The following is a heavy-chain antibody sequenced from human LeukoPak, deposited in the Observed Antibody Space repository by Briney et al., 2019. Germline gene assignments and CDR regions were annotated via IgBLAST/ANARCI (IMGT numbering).Heavy chain of an antibody. Sequence: GGSLRLSCAASGFTFSSYWMHWVRQAPGKGLVWVSNINSDGSTTTYADSVKGRFTISRDNAENTLYLQMNSLRAEDTAVYYCARVEWDGYNWVDFDYWGQGTLVTVSS. CDR3: ARVEWDGYNWVDFDY. V-gene: IGHV3-74*01. CDR1: GFTFSSYW. CDR2: INSDGSTT. J-gene: IGHJ4*02. D-gene: IGHD5-24*01.